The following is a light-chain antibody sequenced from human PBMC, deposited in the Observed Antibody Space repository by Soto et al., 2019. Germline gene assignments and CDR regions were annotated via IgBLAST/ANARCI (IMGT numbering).Light chain of an antibody. J-gene: IGLJ3*02. CDR1: SSDIGRYNL. Sequence: QSALTQPASVSGSPGQSITISCTGTSSDIGRYNLVSWYQQQPGKPPKLMIYEATKRPSGVSNRFSGSKSGNTAFLTICGLQDEDEADYYCSLYASTSALMFGGGTKVTVL. V-gene: IGLV2-23*01. CDR3: SLYASTSALM. CDR2: EAT.